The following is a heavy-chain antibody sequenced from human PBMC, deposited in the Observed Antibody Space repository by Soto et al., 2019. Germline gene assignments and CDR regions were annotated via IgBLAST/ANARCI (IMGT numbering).Heavy chain of an antibody. CDR2: ISGSGGST. Sequence: PGGSLRLSCAASGFTFSSYAMSWVRQAPGKGLEWVSAISGSGGSTYYADSVKGRFTISRDNSKNTLYLQMNSLRAEDTAVYYCAKDLMILLVIGAYSDSMDVWGQGTTV. V-gene: IGHV3-23*01. D-gene: IGHD3-22*01. CDR1: GFTFSSYA. CDR3: AKDLMILLVIGAYSDSMDV. J-gene: IGHJ6*02.